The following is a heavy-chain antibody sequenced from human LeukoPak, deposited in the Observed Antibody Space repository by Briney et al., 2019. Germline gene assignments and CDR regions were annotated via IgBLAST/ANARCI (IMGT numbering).Heavy chain of an antibody. CDR3: ARRTYYDFWSGYYLFFDY. D-gene: IGHD3-3*01. J-gene: IGHJ4*02. CDR1: GGSISSSSYY. Sequence: PSETLSLTCTVSGGSISSSSYYWGWIRQPPGKGLEWIGEINHSGSTNYNPSLKSRVTISVDTSKNQFSLKLSSVTAADTAVYYCARRTYYDFWSGYYLFFDYWGQGTLVTVSS. V-gene: IGHV4-39*07. CDR2: INHSGST.